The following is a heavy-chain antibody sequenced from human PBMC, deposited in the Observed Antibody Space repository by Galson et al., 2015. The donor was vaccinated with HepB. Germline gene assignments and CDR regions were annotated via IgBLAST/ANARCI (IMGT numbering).Heavy chain of an antibody. Sequence: ETLSLTCTVSGGSISSSSYYWSWIRQPPGKGLEWIGSIYYSGSTYYNPSLKSRVTISVDTSKNQFSLKLSSVTAADTAVYYCARVAAYSSGWYGGEVGYFDLWGRGTLVTVSS. CDR3: ARVAAYSSGWYGGEVGYFDL. J-gene: IGHJ2*01. V-gene: IGHV4-39*07. D-gene: IGHD6-19*01. CDR2: IYYSGST. CDR1: GGSISSSSYY.